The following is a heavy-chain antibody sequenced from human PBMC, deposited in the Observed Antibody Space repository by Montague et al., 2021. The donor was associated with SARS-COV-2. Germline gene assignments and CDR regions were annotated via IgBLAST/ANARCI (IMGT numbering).Heavy chain of an antibody. CDR3: ARHVRCSNYEVWFDS. V-gene: IGHV4-39*01. J-gene: IGHJ5*01. CDR1: GGSITTTSYY. CDR2: IYYSGTT. D-gene: IGHD4-17*01. Sequence: SETLSLTCTVSGGSITTTSYYWGWIRQPPGKGLEWIGSIYYSGTTYYNPSLQSRVTISVDTSKNQFSLRLSSVSAADTAVYYCARHVRCSNYEVWFDSWGQGTLLTVSS.